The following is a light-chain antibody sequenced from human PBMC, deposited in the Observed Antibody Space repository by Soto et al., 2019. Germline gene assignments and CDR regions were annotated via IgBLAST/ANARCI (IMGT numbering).Light chain of an antibody. V-gene: IGLV1-44*01. CDR2: SNN. CDR1: SSNIGSNT. Sequence: QSVLTQPPSASGTPGQRVTIFCSGSSSNIGSNTVNWYQQLPVTAPKLLIYSNNQRPSGVPDRFSGSKSGTSASLAISGLESEDEADYCCAAWDDSLNGYLFGTGTKVAV. J-gene: IGLJ1*01. CDR3: AAWDDSLNGYL.